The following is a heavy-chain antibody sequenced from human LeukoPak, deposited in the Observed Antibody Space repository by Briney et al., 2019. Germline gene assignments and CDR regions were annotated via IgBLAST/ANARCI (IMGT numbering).Heavy chain of an antibody. V-gene: IGHV3-15*01. J-gene: IGHJ4*02. Sequence: GGSLRLSCAASGLTFSKAWMSWVRQAPGKGLEWGGRIKSKIDGGTIEYAAPVKGRFTISRDESKNTQYVQMNSLKTEDTAVYYCTTDGYCSGGNCYSFDYWGQGTLVTVSS. CDR1: GLTFSKAW. D-gene: IGHD2-15*01. CDR2: IKSKIDGGTI. CDR3: TTDGYCSGGNCYSFDY.